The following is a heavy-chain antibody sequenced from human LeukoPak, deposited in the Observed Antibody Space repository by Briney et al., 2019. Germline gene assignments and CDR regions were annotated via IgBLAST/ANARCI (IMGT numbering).Heavy chain of an antibody. Sequence: PSETLSLTCTVSGASITSYFWAWLRQPPGKGLECLGYIYYSGTSNSNPSLRSRLTTSVDTSKNQLSLKLNSVTAADTALYYCARVGFTRRVSAPSVAFDIWGRGTMVTVSS. D-gene: IGHD6-13*01. CDR1: GASITSYF. V-gene: IGHV4-59*01. CDR3: ARVGFTRRVSAPSVAFDI. J-gene: IGHJ3*02. CDR2: IYYSGTS.